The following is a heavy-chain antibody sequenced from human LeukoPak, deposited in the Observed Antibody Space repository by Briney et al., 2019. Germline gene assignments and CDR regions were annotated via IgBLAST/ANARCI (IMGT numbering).Heavy chain of an antibody. CDR1: GGSFSGYY. CDR3: ARVSGAAAASNWFDS. Sequence: SETLSLTCAVYGGSFSGYYWSWIRQPPGEGLEWIGEINHSGSTNYNPSLKSRVTISVDTSKNQFSLKLSSVTAADTAVYYCARVSGAAAASNWFDSWGQGTLVTVSS. D-gene: IGHD6-13*01. J-gene: IGHJ5*01. CDR2: INHSGST. V-gene: IGHV4-34*01.